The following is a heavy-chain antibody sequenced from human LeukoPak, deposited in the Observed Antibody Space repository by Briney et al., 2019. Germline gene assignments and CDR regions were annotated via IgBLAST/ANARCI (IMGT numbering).Heavy chain of an antibody. CDR3: ARGSRITIFGVVIIYYFDY. J-gene: IGHJ4*02. CDR2: INPNSGGT. D-gene: IGHD3-3*01. V-gene: IGHV1-2*02. Sequence: ASVKVSCKASGYTFTGYYMHWVRQAPGQGLEWMGWINPNSGGTNYAQKFQGRVTMTRDTSISTAYMELSRLRSDDTAVYYCARGSRITIFGVVIIYYFDYWGQGTLVTVSS. CDR1: GYTFTGYY.